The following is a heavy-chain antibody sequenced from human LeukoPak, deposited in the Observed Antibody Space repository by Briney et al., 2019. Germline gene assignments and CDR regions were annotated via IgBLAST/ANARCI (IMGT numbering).Heavy chain of an antibody. V-gene: IGHV3-23*01. CDR3: AKPSGRSDYYDSSGYYSSDY. Sequence: PGGSLRLSCAASGFTFSSYAMSWVRQAPGKGLEWVSAISGSGGSTYYADSVKGRFTISRDNSKNTLYLQMNSLRAEDTAVYYCAKPSGRSDYYDSSGYYSSDYWGQGTLVTVSS. CDR2: ISGSGGST. CDR1: GFTFSSYA. J-gene: IGHJ4*02. D-gene: IGHD3-22*01.